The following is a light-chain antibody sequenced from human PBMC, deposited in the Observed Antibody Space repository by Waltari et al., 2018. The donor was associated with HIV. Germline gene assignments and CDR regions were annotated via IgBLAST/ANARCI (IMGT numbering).Light chain of an antibody. Sequence: DIVMTQSPDSLAVSLGERATIHCKSSQSVLYSSNNKNYLTWYQQKPGQPPKLLVYWASTRESGVPDRFGGSGSGTNFTLIINSLQAEDVAVYYCQQYYSTPVTFGGGTKVEIK. J-gene: IGKJ4*01. CDR2: WAS. CDR1: QSVLYSSNNKNY. V-gene: IGKV4-1*01. CDR3: QQYYSTPVT.